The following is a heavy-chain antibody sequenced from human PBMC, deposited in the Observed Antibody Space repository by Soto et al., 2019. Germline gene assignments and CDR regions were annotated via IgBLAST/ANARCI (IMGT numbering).Heavy chain of an antibody. D-gene: IGHD3-3*01. V-gene: IGHV4-59*13. CDR1: GAYFSGSY. Sequence: PSETLSLTCAVSGAYFSGSYWSWIRQPPGKGLEWIGYAYYSGTTVYNPSLKSRVSISVDTSKKHVSLRLNSVTAADTAVYYCAVWSALTQYYFDSWGHGTLVTVSS. CDR2: AYYSGTT. CDR3: AVWSALTQYYFDS. J-gene: IGHJ4*01.